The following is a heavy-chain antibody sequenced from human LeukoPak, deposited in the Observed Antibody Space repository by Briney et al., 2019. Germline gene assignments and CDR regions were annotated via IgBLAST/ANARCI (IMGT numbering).Heavy chain of an antibody. CDR1: GDSVSSSSAA. Sequence: SQTLSLTCAISGDSVSSSSAAWNWIRQSPSRGLEWLGRTYYRSKWYNDYAVSVKSQITINPDTSKNQFSLQLNSVTPEDTAVYYCARENVRHYSSSSVVAFDIWGQGTMVTVSS. CDR3: ARENVRHYSSSSVVAFDI. D-gene: IGHD6-6*01. J-gene: IGHJ3*02. CDR2: TYYRSKWYN. V-gene: IGHV6-1*01.